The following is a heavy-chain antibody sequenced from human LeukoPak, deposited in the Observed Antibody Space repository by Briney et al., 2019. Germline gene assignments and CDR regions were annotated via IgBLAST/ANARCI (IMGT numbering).Heavy chain of an antibody. CDR1: GFTFSSYE. V-gene: IGHV3-48*03. J-gene: IGHJ4*02. CDR2: ISSSGSTI. CDR3: AREYSGSYYALDY. D-gene: IGHD1-26*01. Sequence: GGSLRLSCAASGFTFSSYEVNWVRQAPGKGLEWVSYISSSGSTIYYADSVKGRFTISRDNAKNSLYLQMNSLRAEDTAVYYCAREYSGSYYALDYWGQGTLVTVSS.